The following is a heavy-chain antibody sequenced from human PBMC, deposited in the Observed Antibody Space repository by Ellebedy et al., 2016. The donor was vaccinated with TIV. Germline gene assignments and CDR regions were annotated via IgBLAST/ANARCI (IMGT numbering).Heavy chain of an antibody. CDR2: ISSSSSTI. J-gene: IGHJ6*02. D-gene: IGHD2/OR15-2a*01. CDR1: GFTFSSYS. V-gene: IGHV3-48*02. CDR3: AHFLWGSSVLPTYFYGMDV. Sequence: GESLKISXAASGFTFSSYSMNWVRQAPGKGLEWVSYISSSSSTIYYADSVKGRFTISRDNAKNSLYLQMNSLRDEDTAVYYCAHFLWGSSVLPTYFYGMDVWGQGTTVTVSS.